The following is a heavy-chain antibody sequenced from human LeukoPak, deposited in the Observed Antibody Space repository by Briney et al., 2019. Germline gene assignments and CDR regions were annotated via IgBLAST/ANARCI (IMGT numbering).Heavy chain of an antibody. J-gene: IGHJ6*04. CDR3: ARGWSIAAAGMRYYYYGMDV. CDR2: TYYRSKWYN. Sequence: SQTLSPTCAISGDSVSSNSAAWNWIRQSPSRGLEWLGRTYYRSKWYNDYAVSVKSRITINPDTSKNQFSLQLNSVTPEDTAVYYCARGWSIAAAGMRYYYYGMDVWGKGTTVTVSS. V-gene: IGHV6-1*01. D-gene: IGHD6-13*01. CDR1: GDSVSSNSAA.